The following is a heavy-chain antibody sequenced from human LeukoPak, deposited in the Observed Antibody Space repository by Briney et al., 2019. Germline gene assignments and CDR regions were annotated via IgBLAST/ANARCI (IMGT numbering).Heavy chain of an antibody. D-gene: IGHD2-2*01. CDR1: GFTFSSYG. V-gene: IGHV3-30*18. CDR3: AKGRSMATSDGY. J-gene: IGHJ4*02. CDR2: ISYDGSNK. Sequence: PGGSLRLSCAASGFTFSSYGMHWVRQAPGKGLEGVAVISYDGSNKYYADSVKGRFTISRDNSKNTLYLQMNSLRAEDTAVYYCAKGRSMATSDGYWGQGTLVTVSS.